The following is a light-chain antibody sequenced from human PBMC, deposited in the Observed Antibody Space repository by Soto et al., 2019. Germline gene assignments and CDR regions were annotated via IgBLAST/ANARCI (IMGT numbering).Light chain of an antibody. CDR3: QQYDNLLAT. CDR1: RDISNY. Sequence: DIQMTQSPSSLSASVGDRVTITCQASRDISNYLNWYQQKPGKAPKLLIYDASNLETGVPSRFSGSGSGTDFTFTISSLQAEDIPTYYCQQYDNLLATFGGGTKVDIK. V-gene: IGKV1-33*01. J-gene: IGKJ4*01. CDR2: DAS.